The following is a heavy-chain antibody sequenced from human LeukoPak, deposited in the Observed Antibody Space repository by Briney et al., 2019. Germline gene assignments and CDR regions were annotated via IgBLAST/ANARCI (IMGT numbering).Heavy chain of an antibody. V-gene: IGHV4-30-2*01. J-gene: IGHJ5*02. CDR1: GVSISSGLYS. CDR2: IYHTGST. Sequence: PSETLSLTCDVSGVSISSGLYSWSWIRQPLGKGLEWIGYIYHTGSTYYYPSLKSRVTISVDTSKNQFSLRLSSVTAADTAVYYCARLQHCSGTSCYWFDPWGQGTLVTVSS. CDR3: ARLQHCSGTSCYWFDP. D-gene: IGHD2-2*01.